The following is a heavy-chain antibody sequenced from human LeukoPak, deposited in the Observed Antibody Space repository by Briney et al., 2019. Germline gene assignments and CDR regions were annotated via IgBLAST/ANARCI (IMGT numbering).Heavy chain of an antibody. V-gene: IGHV3-48*03. J-gene: IGHJ4*02. D-gene: IGHD3-16*02. CDR3: ARDPGYDYVWGSYRSFDY. Sequence: GGSLRLSCAASGFIFSSYEMNWVRQAPGKGLEWVSYISSSGSTIYYADSVKGRFTISRDNAKNSLYLQMNSLRADDTSVYYCARDPGYDYVWGSYRSFDYWGQGTLVTVSS. CDR2: ISSSGSTI. CDR1: GFIFSSYE.